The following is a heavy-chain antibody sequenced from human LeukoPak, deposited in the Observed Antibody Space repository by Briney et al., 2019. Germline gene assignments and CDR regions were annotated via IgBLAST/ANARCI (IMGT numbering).Heavy chain of an antibody. CDR1: GFTVSGNY. CDR2: IYSGDST. D-gene: IGHD3-3*01. J-gene: IGHJ3*02. Sequence: GGSLRLSCAASGFTVSGNYMSWVRQAPGKGLEWVSIIYSGDSTYYADSVKGRFTISRDNSKNKLYLQMNSLRAEDTAVYYCARVFWEKDGFIGAFDIWGQGTMVTVSS. V-gene: IGHV3-66*01. CDR3: ARVFWEKDGFIGAFDI.